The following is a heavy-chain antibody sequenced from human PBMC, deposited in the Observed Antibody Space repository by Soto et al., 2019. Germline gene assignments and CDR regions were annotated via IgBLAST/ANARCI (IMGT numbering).Heavy chain of an antibody. CDR1: GGSISSYY. V-gene: IGHV4-59*01. J-gene: IGHJ5*02. CDR2: IYYSGST. D-gene: IGHD6-13*01. Sequence: SETLSLTCTVSGGSISSYYWSWIRQPPGKGLEWIGYIYYSGSTNYNPSLKSRVTIPVDTSKNQFSLKLSSVTAADTAVYYCARALAAAGRFDPWGQGTLVTV. CDR3: ARALAAAGRFDP.